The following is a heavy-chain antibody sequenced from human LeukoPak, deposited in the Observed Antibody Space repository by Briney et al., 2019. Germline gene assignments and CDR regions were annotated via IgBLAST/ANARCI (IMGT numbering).Heavy chain of an antibody. CDR3: AYLGYCSGGSCYATPEPFDY. CDR1: GGSISSSSYY. Sequence: SETLSLTCTVSGGSISSSSYYWGWIRQPPGKGLEWIGSIYYSGSTYYNPSLKSRVTISVDTSKNQFSLKLSSVTAADTAVYYCAYLGYCSGGSCYATPEPFDYWGQGTLVTVSS. V-gene: IGHV4-39*01. D-gene: IGHD2-15*01. J-gene: IGHJ4*02. CDR2: IYYSGST.